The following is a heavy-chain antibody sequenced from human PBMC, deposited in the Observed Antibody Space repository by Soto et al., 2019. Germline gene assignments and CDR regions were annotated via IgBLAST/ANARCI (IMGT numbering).Heavy chain of an antibody. CDR1: GFTFSSYA. CDR3: AKDSIGGLLWFGEHHYFDY. CDR2: ISGSGGST. J-gene: IGHJ4*02. V-gene: IGHV3-23*01. Sequence: LRLSCAASGFTFSSYAMSWVRQAPGKGLEWVSAISGSGGSTYYADSVKGRFTISRDNSKNTLYLQMNSLRAEDTAVYYCAKDSIGGLLWFGEHHYFDYWGQGTLVTVSS. D-gene: IGHD3-10*01.